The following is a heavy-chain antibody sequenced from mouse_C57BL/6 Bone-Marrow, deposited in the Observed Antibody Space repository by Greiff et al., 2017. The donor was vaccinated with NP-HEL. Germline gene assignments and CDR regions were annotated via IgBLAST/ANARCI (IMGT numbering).Heavy chain of an antibody. D-gene: IGHD3-2*02. Sequence: EVQLQESGPVLVKPGASVKMSCKASGYTFTDYYMNWVKQSHGKSLEWIGVINPYNGGTSYNQKFKGKATLTVDKSSSTAYMELNSLTSEDSAVYYCARRGRGSGSGFDYWGQGTTLTVSS. J-gene: IGHJ2*01. CDR1: GYTFTDYY. CDR2: INPYNGGT. V-gene: IGHV1-19*01. CDR3: ARRGRGSGSGFDY.